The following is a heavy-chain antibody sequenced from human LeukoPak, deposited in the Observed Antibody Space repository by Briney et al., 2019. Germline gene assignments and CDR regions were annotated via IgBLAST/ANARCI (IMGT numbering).Heavy chain of an antibody. CDR1: GFTFNNYG. D-gene: IGHD3-16*01. J-gene: IGHJ4*02. V-gene: IGHV3-33*01. Sequence: GRSLRLSCAASGFTFNNYGMHWVRQAPAKGLEWLALVWSDGSSEYYADSVKGRFTISRDNSKNTLYLQMNSLRAEDTAVYYCAGDTAPGGDCYFGYWGQGTLVTVSS. CDR3: AGDTAPGGDCYFGY. CDR2: VWSDGSSE.